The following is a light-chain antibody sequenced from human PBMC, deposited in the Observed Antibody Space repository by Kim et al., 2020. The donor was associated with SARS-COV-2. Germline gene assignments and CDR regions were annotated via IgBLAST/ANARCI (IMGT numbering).Light chain of an antibody. J-gene: IGKJ1*01. CDR1: QGVSSN. V-gene: IGKV3-15*01. Sequence: EIVMTQSPATLSVSPGERATLSCRASQGVSSNLAWYQQKPGQAPRLLTYGASTRATGIPARFSGSGSGTEFTLTISSLQSEDFAVYYCQQYNNWPWTFGQGTKVDIK. CDR2: GAS. CDR3: QQYNNWPWT.